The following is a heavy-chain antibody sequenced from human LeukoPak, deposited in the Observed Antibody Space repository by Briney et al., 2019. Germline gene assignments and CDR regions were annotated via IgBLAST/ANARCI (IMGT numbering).Heavy chain of an antibody. V-gene: IGHV1-2*04. CDR1: GYTFTGYH. CDR3: ARDESTTYYDILTGYYGY. Sequence: GASVKVSCKASGYTFTGYHMHWVRQAPGQGLEWMGRINPNSGGTNYAQKFQGWVTMTRDTSISTAYMELSRLRSDDTAVYYCARDESTTYYDILTGYYGYWGQGTLVTVSS. J-gene: IGHJ4*02. D-gene: IGHD3-9*01. CDR2: INPNSGGT.